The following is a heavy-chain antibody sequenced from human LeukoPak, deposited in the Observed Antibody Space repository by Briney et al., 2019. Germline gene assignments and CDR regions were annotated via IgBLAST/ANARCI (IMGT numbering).Heavy chain of an antibody. CDR3: ARLFQVAGTIDY. D-gene: IGHD6-19*01. V-gene: IGHV1-2*02. J-gene: IGHJ4*02. Sequence: ASVKVSCKASGYTFTGYYMHWVRQAPGQGLEGMGWINPNSGGTNYAQKFQGRVTMTRDTSISTAYMELSRLRSDDTAVYYCARLFQVAGTIDYWGQGTLVPVSS. CDR1: GYTFTGYY. CDR2: INPNSGGT.